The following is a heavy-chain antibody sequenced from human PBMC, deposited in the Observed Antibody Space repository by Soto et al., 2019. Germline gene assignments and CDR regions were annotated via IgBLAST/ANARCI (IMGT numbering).Heavy chain of an antibody. Sequence: GGSLRLSCAASGFTFSTYSMNWVRQAPGKGLEWVSSISSTSNYIYYADSLKGRFTISRDNAKNSLYLQMNSLRAEDTAVYYCVWGGEVAGYYYYYYMDVWGEGTTVTVSS. J-gene: IGHJ6*03. CDR3: VWGGEVAGYYYYYYMDV. D-gene: IGHD3-16*01. CDR2: ISSTSNYI. CDR1: GFTFSTYS. V-gene: IGHV3-21*01.